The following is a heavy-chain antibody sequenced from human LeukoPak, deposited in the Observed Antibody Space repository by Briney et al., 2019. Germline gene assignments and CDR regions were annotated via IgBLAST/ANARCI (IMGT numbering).Heavy chain of an antibody. J-gene: IGHJ4*02. CDR1: GFTFSSYA. Sequence: GGSLRLSCAASGFTFSSYAMSWVCQAPGKGLEWVSAISGSGGSTYYADSVKGRFTISRDNSKNTLYLQMNSLRAEDTAVYYCAKGMSSSWSYFDYWGQGILVTVSS. CDR3: AKGMSSSWSYFDY. D-gene: IGHD6-13*01. V-gene: IGHV3-23*01. CDR2: ISGSGGST.